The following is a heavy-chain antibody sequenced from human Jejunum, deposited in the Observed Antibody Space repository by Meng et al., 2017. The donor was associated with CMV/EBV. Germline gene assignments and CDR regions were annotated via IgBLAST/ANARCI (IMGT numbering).Heavy chain of an antibody. D-gene: IGHD1-26*01. Sequence: QSTLKEVCPTLVKPTQTLTLTCAFSGLSSISSGVGVGWIRQPPGKALEWLALIYWDDDKRYSPSLRSRLTITKDTSKNEVVLTMTNMDPVDTGTYYCAHFVGGYYPSRPDYWGQGTLVTVSS. CDR3: AHFVGGYYPSRPDY. J-gene: IGHJ4*02. V-gene: IGHV2-5*02. CDR1: GLSSISSGVG. CDR2: IYWDDDK.